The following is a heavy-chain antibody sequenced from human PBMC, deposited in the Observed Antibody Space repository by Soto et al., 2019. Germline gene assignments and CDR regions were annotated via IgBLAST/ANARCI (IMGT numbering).Heavy chain of an antibody. D-gene: IGHD1-20*01. CDR3: ARSIRGPRRFNGMVV. Sequence: SGPTLVNPPEPVTVTCTFSGFSLTSPGMCVSWIRQSPGKALEWLALIERDDDDKYYSTSLKTRLTISKDTRKNQVVLTMANTNPAHTDTYYCARSIRGPRRFNGMVVWGQGTTVTVSS. CDR2: IERDDDDK. J-gene: IGHJ6*02. CDR1: GFSLTSPGMC. V-gene: IGHV2-70*13.